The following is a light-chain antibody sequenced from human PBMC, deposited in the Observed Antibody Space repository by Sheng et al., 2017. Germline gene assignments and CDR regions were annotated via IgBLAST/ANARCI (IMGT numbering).Light chain of an antibody. CDR3: QAWDASTDTWV. J-gene: IGLJ3*02. Sequence: SSELTQPPSVSVSPGQTARITCSGDKLGNEYACWYQQRPGQSPVLVIYRDSKRPSGIPERFSGSNSGNTATLTISGTQTMDEADYYCQAWDASTDTWVFGGGTKLTVL. CDR2: RDS. CDR1: KLGNEY. V-gene: IGLV3-1*01.